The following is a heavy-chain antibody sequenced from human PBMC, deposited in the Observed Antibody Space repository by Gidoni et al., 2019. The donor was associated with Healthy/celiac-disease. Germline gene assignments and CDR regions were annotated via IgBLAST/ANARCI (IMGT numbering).Heavy chain of an antibody. CDR2: ISWNSGSI. J-gene: IGHJ5*02. Sequence: EVQLVESGGGLVQPGRSLRLSCAASGFTFDDYAMHWVRQAPGKGLEWVSGISWNSGSIGYADSVKGRFTISRDNAKNSLYLQMNSLRAEDTALYYCAKKTSQTLDSSGYWDWFDPWGQGTLVTVSS. V-gene: IGHV3-9*01. D-gene: IGHD3-22*01. CDR3: AKKTSQTLDSSGYWDWFDP. CDR1: GFTFDDYA.